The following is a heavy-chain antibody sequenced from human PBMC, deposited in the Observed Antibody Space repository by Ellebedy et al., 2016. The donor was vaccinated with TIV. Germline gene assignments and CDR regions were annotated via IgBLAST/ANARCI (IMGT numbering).Heavy chain of an antibody. J-gene: IGHJ6*03. D-gene: IGHD6-25*01. CDR1: GGSISSYY. CDR3: ARGEYGYYYYYYYMDV. V-gene: IGHV4-59*01. Sequence: SETLSLXXTVSGGSISSYYWSWIRQPPGKGLEWIGYIYYSGSTNYNPSLKSRVTISVDTSKNQFSLKLSSVTAADTAVYYCARGEYGYYYYYYYMDVWGKGTTVTVSS. CDR2: IYYSGST.